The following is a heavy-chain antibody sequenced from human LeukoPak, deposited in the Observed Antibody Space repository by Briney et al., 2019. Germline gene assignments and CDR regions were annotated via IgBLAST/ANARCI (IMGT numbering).Heavy chain of an antibody. Sequence: ASVKVPCKASGYTFTSYGISWVRQAPGQGLEWMGWISAYNGNTNYAQKLQGRVTMTTDTSTSTAYMELRSLRSDDTAVYYCARVSYPYYDFWSGYYKSTYYYYMDVRGKGTTVTVSS. D-gene: IGHD3-3*01. J-gene: IGHJ6*03. CDR1: GYTFTSYG. CDR2: ISAYNGNT. V-gene: IGHV1-18*01. CDR3: ARVSYPYYDFWSGYYKSTYYYYMDV.